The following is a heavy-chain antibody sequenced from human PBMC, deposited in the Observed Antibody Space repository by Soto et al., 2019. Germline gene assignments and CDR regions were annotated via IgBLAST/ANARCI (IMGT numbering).Heavy chain of an antibody. CDR3: ARDLWGNWYHIDAFDI. CDR1: GYTFSGYY. J-gene: IGHJ3*02. D-gene: IGHD1-20*01. CDR2: INPNTDVT. Sequence: QVQLVQSGAEMRKPGASVKVSCKASGYTFSGYYMHWVRQAPGQGLEWMGWINPNTDVTNYAQRFQGRVTMTRDTSITTAYMELSRLRSDDTAVYYCARDLWGNWYHIDAFDIWGPGTTVTVSS. V-gene: IGHV1-2*02.